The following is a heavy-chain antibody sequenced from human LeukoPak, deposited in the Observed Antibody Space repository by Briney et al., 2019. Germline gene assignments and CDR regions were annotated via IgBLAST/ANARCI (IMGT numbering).Heavy chain of an antibody. D-gene: IGHD3-10*01. V-gene: IGHV4-38-2*01. J-gene: IGHJ4*02. CDR3: ARRTIVRGVKRPFDY. CDR1: CDSISISYF. Sequence: SETLSLTCYVSCDSISISYFWGWIRQPPGTGLEWIGSISHRENTFYNPSLKSRVTISVDTSKNQFSLKLSCVTAADTAVYYCARRTIVRGVKRPFDYWGQGTLVTVSS. CDR2: ISHRENT.